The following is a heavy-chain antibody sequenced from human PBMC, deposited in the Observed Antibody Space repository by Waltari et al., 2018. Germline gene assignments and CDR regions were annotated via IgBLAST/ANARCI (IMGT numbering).Heavy chain of an antibody. CDR3: ASGDIPFDY. Sequence: QVPLVQSGAEVKKPGASVTVSCKASGYTFPGYYMPWVRPAPGQGVEVMGWINPNSGGTNYAQKFQGRVTMTRDTSISTAYMELSRLRSDDTAVYYCASGDIPFDYWGQGTLVTVSS. D-gene: IGHD2-15*01. CDR2: INPNSGGT. V-gene: IGHV1-2*02. CDR1: GYTFPGYY. J-gene: IGHJ4*02.